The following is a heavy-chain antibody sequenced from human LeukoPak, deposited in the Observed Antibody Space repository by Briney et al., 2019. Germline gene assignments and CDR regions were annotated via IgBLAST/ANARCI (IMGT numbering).Heavy chain of an antibody. V-gene: IGHV4-34*01. D-gene: IGHD4-17*01. J-gene: IGHJ4*02. Sequence: SETLSLTCAVYGGSFSGYYWSWIRQPPGKGLEWIGEINHSGSTNYNPSLKSRVTISVDTSKNQFSLKLSSVTAADTAVYYCARGTITTVTYYFDYWGQGTLVTVSS. CDR3: ARGTITTVTYYFDY. CDR1: GGSFSGYY. CDR2: INHSGST.